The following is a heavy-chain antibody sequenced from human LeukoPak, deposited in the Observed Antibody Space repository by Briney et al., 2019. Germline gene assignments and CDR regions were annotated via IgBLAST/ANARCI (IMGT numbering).Heavy chain of an antibody. D-gene: IGHD3-10*01. CDR3: SRLSAMLRGPEAFYYFEY. Sequence: GSLRLSCTASGFTFNTYWMSWVRQAPGRGLEWVANIKGDGTEKYYVDSVKGRFTISRDNAKNSLFLHMNNVRAEDTAVYYCSRLSAMLRGPEAFYYFEYWGQGALVTVSS. V-gene: IGHV3-7*01. CDR1: GFTFNTYW. J-gene: IGHJ4*02. CDR2: IKGDGTEK.